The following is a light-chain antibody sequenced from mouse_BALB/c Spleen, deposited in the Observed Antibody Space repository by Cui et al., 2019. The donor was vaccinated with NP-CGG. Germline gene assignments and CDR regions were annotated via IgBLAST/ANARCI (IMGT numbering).Light chain of an antibody. J-gene: IGLJ1*01. Sequence: QAVVTQASALTTPPGETVTLTCRSSTGAVTTSNYANWVQEKPDHLFTGLIGGTNNRAPGVPARFSGSLFGDKAALTITGAQTEDEAIYFCALWYSNHWVFGGGTKVTVL. V-gene: IGLV1*01. CDR3: ALWYSNHWV. CDR1: TGAVTTSNY. CDR2: GTN.